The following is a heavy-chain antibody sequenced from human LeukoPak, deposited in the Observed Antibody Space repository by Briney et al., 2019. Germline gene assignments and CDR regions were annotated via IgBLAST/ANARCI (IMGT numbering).Heavy chain of an antibody. CDR3: ARVKRITMIVVVTKEYYFDY. Sequence: SETLSLTCAVYGGSFSGYYWSWIRQPPGKGLEWIGEINHSGSTNYNPSLKSRVTISVDTSKNQFSLKLSSVTAADTAVYCCARVKRITMIVVVTKEYYFDYWGQGTLVTVSS. CDR2: INHSGST. J-gene: IGHJ4*02. CDR1: GGSFSGYY. V-gene: IGHV4-34*01. D-gene: IGHD3-22*01.